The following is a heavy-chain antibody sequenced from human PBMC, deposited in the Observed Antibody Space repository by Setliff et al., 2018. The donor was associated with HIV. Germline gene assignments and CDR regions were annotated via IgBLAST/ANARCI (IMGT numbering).Heavy chain of an antibody. Sequence: GGSLRLSCAASGFTFSSYWMSWVRQAPGKGLEWVANIKQDGSEKYYVDSVKGRFTISRDNAKNSLYLQMNSLRAEDTAVYYCARVARRGRTHEDAFDIWGQGTMVTVSS. CDR2: IKQDGSEK. D-gene: IGHD1-26*01. CDR1: GFTFSSYW. V-gene: IGHV3-7*03. J-gene: IGHJ3*02. CDR3: ARVARRGRTHEDAFDI.